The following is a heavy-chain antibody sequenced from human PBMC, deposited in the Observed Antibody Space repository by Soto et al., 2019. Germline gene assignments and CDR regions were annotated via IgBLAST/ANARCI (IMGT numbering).Heavy chain of an antibody. CDR2: IYYSGST. D-gene: IGHD3-22*01. J-gene: IGHJ5*02. V-gene: IGHV4-59*01. Sequence: XTRSLTWRVARGSSSTYYGSWFRQSPGKALEWIGYIYYSGSTKYNPSLKSRVTISIDTSKNQFSLKLSSVTAADTGVHYCARGDTSGYYNQYDLCGQGTLVTVSS. CDR1: RGSSSTYY. CDR3: ARGDTSGYYNQYDL.